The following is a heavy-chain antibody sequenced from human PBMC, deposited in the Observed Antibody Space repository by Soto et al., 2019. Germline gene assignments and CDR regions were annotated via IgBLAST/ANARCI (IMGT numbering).Heavy chain of an antibody. J-gene: IGHJ3*02. V-gene: IGHV4-61*03. CDR3: ARTDWYSSGGNAFDI. D-gene: IGHD6-19*01. CDR2: IYYSGST. CDR1: GGSVSSGSYY. Sequence: ASETLSLTCTVSGGSVSSGSYYWSWIRQPPGKGLEWIGYIYYSGSTNYNPSLKSRVTISLDTSQNHFSLTLTSVTAADTAVYYCARTDWYSSGGNAFDIWGQGTMVTVSS.